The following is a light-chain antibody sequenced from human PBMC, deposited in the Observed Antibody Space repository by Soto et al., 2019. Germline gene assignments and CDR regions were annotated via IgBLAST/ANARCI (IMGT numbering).Light chain of an antibody. CDR1: QSVSTR. CDR3: QQYNGFPAT. J-gene: IGKJ1*01. Sequence: DIQMTQSPSSLSASVGDRVTIICRASQSVSTRLAWYQQKPGKAPKVLIYDASSWAGGVPSRFTGSGSGTEFTLTINSLQPDDFATYYCQQYNGFPATFGQGTKVDNK. CDR2: DAS. V-gene: IGKV1-5*02.